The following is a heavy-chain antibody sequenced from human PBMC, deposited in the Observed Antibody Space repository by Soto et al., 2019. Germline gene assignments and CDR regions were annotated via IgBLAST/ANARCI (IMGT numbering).Heavy chain of an antibody. J-gene: IGHJ4*02. D-gene: IGHD3-10*01. Sequence: QVQLQKGGAGLLKPSETLSLTCAVYGGSFSGYYWSWIRQPPGKGLEWIGEINHSGSTNYNPSLKSRVTISVDTSKNQFSLKLSSVTAADTAVYYCARGRVTMVRGVLDYWGQGTLVTVSS. CDR3: ARGRVTMVRGVLDY. V-gene: IGHV4-34*01. CDR2: INHSGST. CDR1: GGSFSGYY.